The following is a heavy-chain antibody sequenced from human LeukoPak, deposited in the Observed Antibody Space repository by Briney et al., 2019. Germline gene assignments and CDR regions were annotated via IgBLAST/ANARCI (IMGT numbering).Heavy chain of an antibody. J-gene: IGHJ4*02. Sequence: SVKASCKASGYTFTGYYMHCVRQAPGQGLEWMGWINPNSGGTNYAQKFQGRVTMTRDTSISTAYMELSRLRSDDTAVYYCARDREYQPYIHWGQGTLVTVSS. CDR1: GYTFTGYY. V-gene: IGHV1-2*02. CDR2: INPNSGGT. D-gene: IGHD2-2*01. CDR3: ARDREYQPYIH.